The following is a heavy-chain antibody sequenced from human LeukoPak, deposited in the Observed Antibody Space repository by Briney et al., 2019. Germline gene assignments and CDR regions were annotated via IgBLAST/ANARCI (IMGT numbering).Heavy chain of an antibody. CDR3: VGDTSYCSGGRCFATYSFDY. D-gene: IGHD2-15*01. CDR2: ISSTGGST. V-gene: IGHV3-64D*09. CDR1: GFTFSNYA. Sequence: PGVSPRLSCSASGFTFSNYAMHWVRQAPGKGLECISTISSTGGSTYYADSVKGRFTISRDNSKNTLYLQMSSLRAEDTAVYYCVGDTSYCSGGRCFATYSFDYWGQGTRVTVSS. J-gene: IGHJ4*02.